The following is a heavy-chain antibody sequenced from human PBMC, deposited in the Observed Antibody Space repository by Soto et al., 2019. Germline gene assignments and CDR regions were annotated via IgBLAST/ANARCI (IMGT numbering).Heavy chain of an antibody. V-gene: IGHV3-33*01. J-gene: IGHJ4*02. Sequence: GGSLRLSCAASGFTFSSYGMHWVRQAPGKGLEWVAVIWYDGSNKYYADSVKGRFTISRDNSKNTLYLQMNSLRAEDTAVYYCARDLFPLLSVGVFDYWGQGTLVTVSS. CDR3: ARDLFPLLSVGVFDY. D-gene: IGHD3-10*01. CDR1: GFTFSSYG. CDR2: IWYDGSNK.